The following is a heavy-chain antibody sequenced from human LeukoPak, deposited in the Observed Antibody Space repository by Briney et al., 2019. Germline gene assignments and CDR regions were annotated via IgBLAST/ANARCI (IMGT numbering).Heavy chain of an antibody. CDR2: ITSSSSYI. CDR3: ARDHKSRGEPYYFDY. V-gene: IGHV3-21*01. CDR1: GFTFSSYT. D-gene: IGHD3-16*01. Sequence: GGSLRLSCAASGFTFSSYTMNWVRQAPGKGLEWVSSITSSSSYIYYADSVKGRFTISRDNAKNSLYLQMNSLRAEDTAVYYCARDHKSRGEPYYFDYWGQGTLVTVSS. J-gene: IGHJ4*02.